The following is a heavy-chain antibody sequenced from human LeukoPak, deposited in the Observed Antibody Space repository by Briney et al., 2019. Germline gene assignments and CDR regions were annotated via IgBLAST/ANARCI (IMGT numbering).Heavy chain of an antibody. D-gene: IGHD1-26*01. CDR1: GHIFVDYF. CDR2: INANGGGT. V-gene: IGHV1-46*01. Sequence: GASVKVSCKTSGHIFVDYFLHWVRQAPGQGLEWMGIINANGGGTRYAQMFQGRVTMTRDVSARTVYMELSSLTSEDTALYYCARGRAVGEVPLPDYWGRGTLVTVSS. J-gene: IGHJ4*02. CDR3: ARGRAVGEVPLPDY.